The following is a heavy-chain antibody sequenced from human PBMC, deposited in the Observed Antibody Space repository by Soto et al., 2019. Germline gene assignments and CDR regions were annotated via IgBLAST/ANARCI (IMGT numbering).Heavy chain of an antibody. D-gene: IGHD6-19*01. J-gene: IGHJ6*02. CDR1: GGSISSSSYY. CDR2: IYYSGST. Sequence: SETLSLTCTVSGGSISSSSYYWGWIRQPPGKGLEWIGSIYYSGSTYYNPSLKSRVTISVDTSKNQFSLKLSSVTAADTAVYYCASPLRPYSSGWYPPQKNYYYYGMYVWGQGTTLTVSS. V-gene: IGHV4-39*01. CDR3: ASPLRPYSSGWYPPQKNYYYYGMYV.